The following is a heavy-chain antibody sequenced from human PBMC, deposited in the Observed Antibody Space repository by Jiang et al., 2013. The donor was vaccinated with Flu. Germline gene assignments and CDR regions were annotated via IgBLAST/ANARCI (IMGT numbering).Heavy chain of an antibody. D-gene: IGHD2-8*02. J-gene: IGHJ3*02. CDR3: ARECTGGVCYTLDAFDI. Sequence: SRGLEWLGRTYYRSKWYNDYAVSVKSRITINPDTSKNQFSLQLNSVTPEDTAVYYCARECTGGVCYTLDAFDIWGQGTMVTVSS. V-gene: IGHV6-1*01. CDR2: TYYRSKWYN.